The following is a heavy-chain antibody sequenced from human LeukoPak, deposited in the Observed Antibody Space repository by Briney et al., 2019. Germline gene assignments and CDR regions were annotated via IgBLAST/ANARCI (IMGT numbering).Heavy chain of an antibody. J-gene: IGHJ4*02. CDR2: MNPNSGNT. D-gene: IGHD2-15*01. Sequence: ASVKVSCKASGYTFTSYDINWVRQAPGQGLEWMGWMNPNSGNTGYAQKFQGRVTITRNTSISTAYMELSSLRSEDTAVYYCARSDYCSGGSCYNYWGQGTLVTVSS. V-gene: IGHV1-8*03. CDR1: GYTFTSYD. CDR3: ARSDYCSGGSCYNY.